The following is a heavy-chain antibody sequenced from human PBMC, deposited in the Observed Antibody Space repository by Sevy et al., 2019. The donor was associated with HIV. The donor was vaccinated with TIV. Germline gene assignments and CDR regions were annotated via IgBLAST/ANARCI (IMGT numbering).Heavy chain of an antibody. V-gene: IGHV3-7*01. D-gene: IGHD3-10*01. CDR1: GFSFSWYW. CDR3: ANKGGSRPNDAFAT. Sequence: GGSLRLSCAASGFSFSWYWMSWVRQTPEKGLEWVANIKQDGSEKNYVDSVKGRFTISRDNAKNSLYLQMNSLRVEDTAVYYCANKGGSRPNDAFATWGQGTVVTLSS. J-gene: IGHJ3*02. CDR2: IKQDGSEK.